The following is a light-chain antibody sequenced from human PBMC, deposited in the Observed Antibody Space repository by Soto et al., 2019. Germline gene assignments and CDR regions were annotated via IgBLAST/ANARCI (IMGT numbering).Light chain of an antibody. CDR2: GSS. CDR1: QSVSSN. V-gene: IGKV3-15*01. Sequence: EIVMTQSPATLSVSPGERATLSCRASQSVSSNLAWYQQKPGQAPRLLIYGSSSRATGIPVRFSGSGSGTEFTLTISSLQSEDFAVYYCQQYYTWPLTFGQGTRLENK. CDR3: QQYYTWPLT. J-gene: IGKJ5*01.